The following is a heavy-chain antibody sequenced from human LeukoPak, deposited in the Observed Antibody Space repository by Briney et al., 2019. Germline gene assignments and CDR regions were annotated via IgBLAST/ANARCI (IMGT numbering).Heavy chain of an antibody. CDR1: GGSISSYY. CDR3: ARDQGYYGSKP. V-gene: IGHV4-59*01. J-gene: IGHJ5*02. CDR2: VYYSGST. Sequence: PSETLSLTCTVSGGSISSYYWSWIRQPPGKGLEWIGYVYYSGSTNYNPSLKSRVTISVDTSKNQFSLKLSSVTAADTAVYYCARDQGYYGSKPWGQGTLVTVSS. D-gene: IGHD3-10*01.